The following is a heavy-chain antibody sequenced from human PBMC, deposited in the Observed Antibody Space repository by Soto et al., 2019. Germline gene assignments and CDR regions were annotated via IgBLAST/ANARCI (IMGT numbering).Heavy chain of an antibody. V-gene: IGHV3-33*05. CDR3: ARTFDMVSYYFDS. J-gene: IGHJ4*02. D-gene: IGHD3-10*01. CDR1: GFSFSGYP. Sequence: QVQLVESGGDVVQPGGSLRLSCATSGFSFSGYPLHWVRQAPGKGLEWVAVISYDGSNQYYADSVKGRFTISRDNTKSTLYLQVTSLRPEDTAVYFCARTFDMVSYYFDSWGQGTLLTVSS. CDR2: ISYDGSNQ.